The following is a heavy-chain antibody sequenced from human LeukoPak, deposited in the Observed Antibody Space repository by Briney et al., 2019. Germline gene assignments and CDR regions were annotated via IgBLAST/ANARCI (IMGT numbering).Heavy chain of an antibody. CDR1: GFTFDDYA. D-gene: IGHD2-8*01. J-gene: IGHJ3*01. CDR2: VKGGGYT. CDR3: AKDNGVSYALDL. Sequence: QPGGSLRLSCAASGFTFDDYAMQCVPRAPGKSLEWVSVVKGGGYTYNADSVKGRFTASRDNSKDSLYLQINSLRTEDTAFYYCAKDNGVSYALDLWGEGTLVTVSS. V-gene: IGHV3-43*02.